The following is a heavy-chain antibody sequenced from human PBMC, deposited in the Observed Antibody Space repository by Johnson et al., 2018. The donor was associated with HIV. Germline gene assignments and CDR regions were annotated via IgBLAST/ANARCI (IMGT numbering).Heavy chain of an antibody. V-gene: IGHV3-NL1*01. J-gene: IGHJ3*02. CDR1: GFTFNSYG. CDR2: IYSGGST. D-gene: IGHD3-22*01. CDR3: ASHYYDSSGYYFDAFDI. Sequence: QVQLMESGGGVVQPGRSLRLSCAASGFTFNSYGMHWVRQAPGKGLEWVAVIYSGGSTYYADFVKGRFTISRDNSKNTLYLQMNSLRAEDTAVYYCASHYYDSSGYYFDAFDIWGQGTMVTVSS.